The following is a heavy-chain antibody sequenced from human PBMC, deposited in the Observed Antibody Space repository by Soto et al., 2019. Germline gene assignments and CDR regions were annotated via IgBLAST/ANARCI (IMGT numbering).Heavy chain of an antibody. CDR1: GYTFTGYY. V-gene: IGHV1-2*04. CDR3: ARVGSGSGGKYYYGMDV. Sequence: ASVKVSCKASGYTFTGYYMHWVRQAPGQGLEWKGWINPNSGGTNYAQKFQGWVTMTRDTSISTAYMELSRLRSDDTAVYYCARVGSGSGGKYYYGMDVWGQGTTVTVSS. J-gene: IGHJ6*02. CDR2: INPNSGGT. D-gene: IGHD3-10*01.